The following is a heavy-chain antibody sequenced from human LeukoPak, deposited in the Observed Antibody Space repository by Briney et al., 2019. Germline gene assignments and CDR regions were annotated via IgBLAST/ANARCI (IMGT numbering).Heavy chain of an antibody. Sequence: PSGGSLRLSCAASGFTFSSYWMNWARQAPGKGLEWVASINHNGNVNYYVDSVKGRFTISRDNAKNSLYLQMNSLRAEDTAVYYCAKDPLEQLSTIYFQNWGQGTLVTVSS. D-gene: IGHD6-6*01. V-gene: IGHV3-7*03. J-gene: IGHJ1*01. CDR1: GFTFSSYW. CDR3: AKDPLEQLSTIYFQN. CDR2: INHNGNVN.